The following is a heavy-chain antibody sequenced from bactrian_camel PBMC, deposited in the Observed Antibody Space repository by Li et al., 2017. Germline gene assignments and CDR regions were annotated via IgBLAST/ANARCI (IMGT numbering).Heavy chain of an antibody. D-gene: IGHD2*01. CDR1: GFTFNDYS. J-gene: IGHJ4*01. V-gene: IGHV3S6*01. CDR2: IQSSGST. Sequence: HVQLVESGGGLVQPGGSLRLSCAASGFTFNDYSMNWVRQAPGKGLEWVSGIQSSGSTYYIDSVKGRFTISQDNAKNTLYLQMNSLKPQDSAMYYCAADHCGQWDCSSDYCYTDADYWGQGTQVTVS. CDR3: AADHCGQWDCSSDYCYTDADY.